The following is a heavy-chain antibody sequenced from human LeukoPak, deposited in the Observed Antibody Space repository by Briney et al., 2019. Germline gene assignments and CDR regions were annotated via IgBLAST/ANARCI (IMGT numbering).Heavy chain of an antibody. D-gene: IGHD2-2*01. J-gene: IGHJ5*02. V-gene: IGHV4-39*07. CDR3: ARDPRYCSSTSCFDWFDP. Sequence: SETLSLTCTVSGGSISSSSYYWGWIRQPPGKGLEWIGSIYYSGSTYYNPSLKSRVTISVDTSKNQFSLKLSSVAAADTAVYYCARDPRYCSSTSCFDWFDPWGQGTLVTVSS. CDR2: IYYSGST. CDR1: GGSISSSSYY.